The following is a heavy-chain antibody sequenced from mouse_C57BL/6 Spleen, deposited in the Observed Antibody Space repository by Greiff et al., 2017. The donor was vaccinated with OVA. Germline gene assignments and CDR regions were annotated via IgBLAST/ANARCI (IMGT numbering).Heavy chain of an antibody. V-gene: IGHV1-69*01. D-gene: IGHD1-1*01. CDR2: IDPSDSNT. CDR1: GYTFTSYW. Sequence: QVQLQQSGAELAMPGASVKLSCKASGYTFTSYWMHWVKQRPGQGLEWIGEIDPSDSNTNYNQKFKGKSTLTADKSSSAAYMQLSSLTSEDSAVYDCAGEDDSSSWFCYWGQGTLVTVSA. J-gene: IGHJ3*01. CDR3: AGEDDSSSWFCY.